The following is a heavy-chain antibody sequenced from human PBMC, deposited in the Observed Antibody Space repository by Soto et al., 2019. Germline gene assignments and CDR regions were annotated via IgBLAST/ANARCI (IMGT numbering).Heavy chain of an antibody. D-gene: IGHD2-15*01. V-gene: IGHV1-69*01. J-gene: IGHJ4*02. CDR1: VATSGSHV. Sequence: SSLKRAWKTAVATSGSHVVGCVRQAPGQGLEWMGGFIAMIGTPTYAKKVQGRATITADESLTSSYLELRSLRSEDTGVDVCARGGRANFEYWGKRTVVIVSS. CDR3: ARGGRANFEY. CDR2: FIAMIGTP.